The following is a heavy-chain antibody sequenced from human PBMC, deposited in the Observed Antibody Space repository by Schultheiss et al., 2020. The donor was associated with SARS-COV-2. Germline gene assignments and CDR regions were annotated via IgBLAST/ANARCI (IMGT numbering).Heavy chain of an antibody. CDR3: AKLSIAVAGTSY. J-gene: IGHJ4*02. CDR2: ISVSGGST. Sequence: GGSLRLSCAASGFTFSSYEMSWVRQAPGKGLEWVSTISVSGGSTYYADSVKGRFTISRDNSKNTLYLQMNSLRAEDTAVYYCAKLSIAVAGTSYWGQGTLVTVSS. D-gene: IGHD6-19*01. CDR1: GFTFSSYE. V-gene: IGHV3-23*01.